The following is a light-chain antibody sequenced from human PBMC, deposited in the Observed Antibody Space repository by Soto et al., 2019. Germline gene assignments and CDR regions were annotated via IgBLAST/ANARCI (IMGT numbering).Light chain of an antibody. J-gene: IGLJ1*01. CDR2: VVS. CDR3: SSYAGTNTPYV. V-gene: IGLV2-8*01. CDR1: SSDVGGYYY. Sequence: QSALTQPPSASGSPGQSVTISCTGTSSDVGGYYYVSWYQQHPGKAPKLMIYVVSKRPSGVPDRFSGSKSGNTASLTVSGLQAEDEADYYCSSYAGTNTPYVFGTGTKVTVL.